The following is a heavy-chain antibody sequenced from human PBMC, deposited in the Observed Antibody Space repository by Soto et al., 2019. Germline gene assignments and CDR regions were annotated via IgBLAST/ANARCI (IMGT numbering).Heavy chain of an antibody. Sequence: QVQLQQWGAGLLKPSETLSLTCAVYGGSFSGYYWSWIRQPPGKGLEWIGEINHSGSTNYNPSLKTRVLISVDTSKIQFSRKLSSVTAADTAVYYCARGKRGSGYYRDFDYWGQGTLVVVSS. CDR3: ARGKRGSGYYRDFDY. J-gene: IGHJ4*02. D-gene: IGHD3-22*01. CDR1: GGSFSGYY. CDR2: INHSGST. V-gene: IGHV4-34*01.